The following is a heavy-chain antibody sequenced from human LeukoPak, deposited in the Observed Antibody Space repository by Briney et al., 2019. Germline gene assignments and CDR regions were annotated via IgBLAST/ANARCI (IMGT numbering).Heavy chain of an antibody. CDR2: IYYSGST. V-gene: IGHV4-59*08. Sequence: SETLSLTCTVSGGSMSPYHWGWIRQPPGKGLEWTGYIYYSGSTNYNPSLNSRVTISVDTSKNQFSLRLSSVTAADTANYYCARAVSGRFDYWGQGTLVTVSS. J-gene: IGHJ4*02. CDR1: GGSMSPYH. D-gene: IGHD6-19*01. CDR3: ARAVSGRFDY.